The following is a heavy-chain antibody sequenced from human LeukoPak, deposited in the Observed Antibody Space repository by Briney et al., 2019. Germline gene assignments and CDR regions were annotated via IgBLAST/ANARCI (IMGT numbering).Heavy chain of an antibody. J-gene: IGHJ4*02. CDR2: IRSYTDGGTT. CDR3: ITFGGAIVHY. V-gene: IGHV3-15*01. CDR1: GFTFSKAW. Sequence: GGSLRLSCAASGFTFSKAWMSWVRQAPGKGLEWVARIRSYTDGGTTEYAAPVKGRFAISSDDSKNTLYLQMNSLKTEDTAVYYCITFGGAIVHYWGQGTLVTVSS. D-gene: IGHD3-16*02.